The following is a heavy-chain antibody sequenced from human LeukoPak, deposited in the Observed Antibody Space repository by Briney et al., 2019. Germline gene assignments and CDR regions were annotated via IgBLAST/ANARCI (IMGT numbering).Heavy chain of an antibody. D-gene: IGHD5-24*01. V-gene: IGHV4-39*01. CDR2: IYYSGST. CDR1: GGSISSSDYY. CDR3: ARHRKMATIKNPYYFDY. J-gene: IGHJ4*02. Sequence: SETLSLTCTVSGGSISSSDYYWGWIRQPPGKGLEWIGSIYYSGSTYYNPSLKSRVTISVDTSKNQFSLKLSSVTAADTAVYYCARHRKMATIKNPYYFDYWGQGTLVTVSS.